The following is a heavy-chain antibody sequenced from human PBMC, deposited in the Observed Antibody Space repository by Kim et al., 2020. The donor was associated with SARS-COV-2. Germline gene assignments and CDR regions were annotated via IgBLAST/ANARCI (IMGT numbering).Heavy chain of an antibody. CDR2: ISSSSSTI. Sequence: GGSLRLSCAASGFTFSSYSMNWVRQAPGKGLEWVSYISSSSSTIYYADSVKGRFTISRDNAKNSLYLQMNSLRDEDTAVYYCARERFDWLLSGFDYWGQGTLVTVSS. J-gene: IGHJ4*02. CDR3: ARERFDWLLSGFDY. V-gene: IGHV3-48*02. D-gene: IGHD3-9*01. CDR1: GFTFSSYS.